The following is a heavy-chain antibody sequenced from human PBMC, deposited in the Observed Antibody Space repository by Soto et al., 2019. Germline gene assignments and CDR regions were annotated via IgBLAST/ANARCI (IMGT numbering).Heavy chain of an antibody. CDR2: MNPNSGNT. V-gene: IGHV1-8*01. CDR1: GYTFTSYD. Sequence: GASVKVSCKASGYTFTSYDINWVRQATGQGLEWMGWMNPNSGNTGYAQKFQGRVTMTRNTSISTAYMELSSLRSEDTAVYYCATGRVPLRYFDWLLYEEAPLWFDPWGQGTLVTVSS. J-gene: IGHJ5*02. CDR3: ATGRVPLRYFDWLLYEEAPLWFDP. D-gene: IGHD3-9*01.